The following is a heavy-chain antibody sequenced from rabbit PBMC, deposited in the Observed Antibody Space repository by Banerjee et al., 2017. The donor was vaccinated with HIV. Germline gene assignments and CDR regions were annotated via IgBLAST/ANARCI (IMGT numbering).Heavy chain of an antibody. Sequence: QEQLVESGGGLVQPEGSLTLTCTASGFSFSSSYYMCWVRQAPGKGLEWIGCIYLGSSGRTYYASWAKGRFTISKTSSTTVTLQMTSLTAADTATYFWARPSSGYYIGDLWGQGTLVTVS. CDR2: IYLGSSGRT. V-gene: IGHV1S45*01. D-gene: IGHD1-1*01. J-gene: IGHJ3*01. CDR3: ARPSSGYYIGDL. CDR1: GFSFSSSYY.